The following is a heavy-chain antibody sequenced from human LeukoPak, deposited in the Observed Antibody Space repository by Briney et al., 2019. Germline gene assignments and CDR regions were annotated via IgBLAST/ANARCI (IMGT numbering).Heavy chain of an antibody. D-gene: IGHD2-15*01. CDR1: GFTVSNNY. CDR2: IYSGGST. V-gene: IGHV3-53*01. CDR3: ASGLRGYGI. Sequence: GGSLRLSCAASGFTVSNNYMSWVRQAPGKGLEWVSAIYSGGSTFFADSVKGRFNISRDNSKNTLYLQMNSLRTEDTGVYYCASGLRGYGIWGQGTRVTVSS. J-gene: IGHJ3*02.